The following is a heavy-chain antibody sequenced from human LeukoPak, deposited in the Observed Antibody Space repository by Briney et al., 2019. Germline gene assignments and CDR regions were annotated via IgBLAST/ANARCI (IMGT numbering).Heavy chain of an antibody. CDR3: AKHSQGYQLLSNYFDY. Sequence: GGSLRLSCAASRFTFSSYAMSWVRQAPGKGLEGVSAISVSGGSTYYADSVEGRFTISRDNSKNTLYLQMNSLRAEDTDVYYCAKHSQGYQLLSNYFDYWGQGTLVTVSS. CDR2: ISVSGGST. CDR1: RFTFSSYA. D-gene: IGHD2-2*01. V-gene: IGHV3-23*01. J-gene: IGHJ4*02.